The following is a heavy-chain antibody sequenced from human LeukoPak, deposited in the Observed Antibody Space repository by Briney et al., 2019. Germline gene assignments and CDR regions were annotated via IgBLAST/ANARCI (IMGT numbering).Heavy chain of an antibody. V-gene: IGHV4-30-2*01. CDR1: GGSISSGGYS. Sequence: HSETLSLTCAVSGGSISSGGYSWSWIRQPPGKGLEWIGYIYHSGSTYYNPSLKSRVTISVDRSKNQFSLKLSSVTAADTAVYYCARGYGDYDYWGQGTLVTVSS. D-gene: IGHD4-17*01. CDR2: IYHSGST. CDR3: ARGYGDYDY. J-gene: IGHJ4*02.